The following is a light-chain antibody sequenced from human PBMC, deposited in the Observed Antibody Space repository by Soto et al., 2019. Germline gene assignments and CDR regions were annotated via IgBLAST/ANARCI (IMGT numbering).Light chain of an antibody. CDR2: GVS. V-gene: IGLV2-14*01. CDR1: SSDVGGYNY. J-gene: IGLJ1*01. CDR3: SSFISSTTLALCV. Sequence: QSALTQPASVSGSPGQSITISCTGTSSDVGGYNYVSWYQQHPGKAPKLMIYGVSTRPSGVSNRFSGSKSGNTASLTISGLQTEDEADYYCSSFISSTTLALCVFGTGTKLTVL.